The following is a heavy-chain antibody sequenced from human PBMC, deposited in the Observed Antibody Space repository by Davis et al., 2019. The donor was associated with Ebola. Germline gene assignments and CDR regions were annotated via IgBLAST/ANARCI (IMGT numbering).Heavy chain of an antibody. CDR2: IKQDGSEK. D-gene: IGHD3-3*01. J-gene: IGHJ6*02. Sequence: PGGSLRLSCAASGFTFSSYWMSWVRQAPGKGLEWVANIKQDGSEKYYVDSVKGRFTISRDNAKNSLYLQMNSLRAEDTAVYYCARGVFGVVNGMDVWGQGTTVTVSS. CDR3: ARGVFGVVNGMDV. CDR1: GFTFSSYW. V-gene: IGHV3-7*03.